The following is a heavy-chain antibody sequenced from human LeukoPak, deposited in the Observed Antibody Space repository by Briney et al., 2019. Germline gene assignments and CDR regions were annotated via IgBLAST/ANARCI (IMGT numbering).Heavy chain of an antibody. CDR3: AGFDYGDYGDAFDI. CDR1: GNSISSHY. V-gene: IGHV4-59*11. D-gene: IGHD4-17*01. J-gene: IGHJ3*02. CDR2: TYYSGSP. Sequence: SETLSLTCTVSGNSISSHYWSWIRQPPGKGLEWIGYTYYSGSPTYNPSLKSRVTISEDTSKNQFSLKLSSVTAADTAVYYCAGFDYGDYGDAFDIWGQGTMVTVSS.